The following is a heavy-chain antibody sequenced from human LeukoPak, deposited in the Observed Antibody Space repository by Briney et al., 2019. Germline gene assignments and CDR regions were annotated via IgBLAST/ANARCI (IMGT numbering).Heavy chain of an antibody. Sequence: PGGSLRLSCAASGFTFSSYEVSWVRQARGRGLEWVSYISSSGSTIYYADSVKGRFTISRDNAKNSLYLQMNSLRAEDTAVYYCANPPARYDSSGPDAFDIWGQGTMVTVSS. D-gene: IGHD3-22*01. V-gene: IGHV3-48*03. J-gene: IGHJ3*02. CDR3: ANPPARYDSSGPDAFDI. CDR1: GFTFSSYE. CDR2: ISSSGSTI.